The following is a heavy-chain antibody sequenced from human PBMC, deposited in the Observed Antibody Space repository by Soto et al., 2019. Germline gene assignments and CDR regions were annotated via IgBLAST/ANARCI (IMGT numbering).Heavy chain of an antibody. D-gene: IGHD1-26*01. CDR2: INAGNGNT. V-gene: IGHV1-3*01. J-gene: IGHJ3*02. CDR3: ARGLSGSTDDAFDI. CDR1: GYTFTSYA. Sequence: ASVKVSCKASGYTFTSYAMHWVRQAPGQRLEWMGWINAGNGNTKYSQKFQGRVTITRDTSASTAYMELSSLRSEDTAVYYCARGLSGSTDDAFDIWGQGTMVTVSS.